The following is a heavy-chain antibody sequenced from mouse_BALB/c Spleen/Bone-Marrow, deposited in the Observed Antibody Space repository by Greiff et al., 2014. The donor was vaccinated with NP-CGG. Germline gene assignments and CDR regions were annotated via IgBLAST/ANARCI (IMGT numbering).Heavy chain of an antibody. Sequence: DVQLQESGAELVRSGASVKLSCTASGFNIKDYYMHWVKQRPEQGLEWIGWIDPENGDTEYAPKFQGKATMTADTSSNTAYLQLSSLTSEDTAAYYCNGNYYVMDYWGQGTSVTVSS. CDR3: NGNYYVMDY. D-gene: IGHD2-1*01. V-gene: IGHV14-4*02. CDR2: IDPENGDT. CDR1: GFNIKDYY. J-gene: IGHJ4*01.